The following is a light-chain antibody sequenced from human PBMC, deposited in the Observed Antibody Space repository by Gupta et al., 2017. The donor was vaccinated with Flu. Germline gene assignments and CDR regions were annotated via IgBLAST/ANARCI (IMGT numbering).Light chain of an antibody. CDR3: ASWDDSLNGGV. CDR1: SSNIGSNT. V-gene: IGLV1-44*01. J-gene: IGLJ3*02. CDR2: TNN. Sequence: VTISCSGSSSNIGSNTVNWYQQLPRTAPKLLSYTNNQRPSGVPDRFSGSKSDTSAYLAISGLQSEDEADDDGASWDDSLNGGVFGGGTKLTVL.